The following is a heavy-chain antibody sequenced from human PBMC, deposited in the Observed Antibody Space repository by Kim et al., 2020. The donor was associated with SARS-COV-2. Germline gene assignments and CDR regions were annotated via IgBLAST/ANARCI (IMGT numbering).Heavy chain of an antibody. Sequence: GGSLRLSCAASGFTFNDHYMTWIRQAPGKGLEWISYISSSGTTIYYADSVKGRFTISRDNAKNSVFLQMNSLRDEDTAIYYCSGGYKSGWFGDLDSWGQGTPVTVST. J-gene: IGHJ4*02. CDR3: SGGYKSGWFGDLDS. D-gene: IGHD3-10*01. CDR1: GFTFNDHY. V-gene: IGHV3-11*01. CDR2: ISSSGTTI.